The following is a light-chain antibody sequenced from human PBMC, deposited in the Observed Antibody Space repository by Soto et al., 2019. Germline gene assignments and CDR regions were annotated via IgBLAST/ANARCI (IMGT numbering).Light chain of an antibody. V-gene: IGKV4-1*01. CDR3: QQYYSNPQT. Sequence: DIVMTQSADSLGLSLCESSTISCKSSQSVLYSSNNKNYLAWYQQKPGQPPKLVIYWASIRETGVPDRFSGSGSGTDFTLDISSLQAEDVAVYYCQQYYSNPQTFGQGTKVDI. CDR1: QSVLYSSNNKNY. J-gene: IGKJ1*01. CDR2: WAS.